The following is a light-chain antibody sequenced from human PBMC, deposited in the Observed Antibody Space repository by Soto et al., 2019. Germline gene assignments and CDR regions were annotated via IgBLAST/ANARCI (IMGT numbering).Light chain of an antibody. CDR2: RDY. CDR1: NIANKN. J-gene: IGLJ3*02. CDR3: QVWDSSTGV. V-gene: IGLV3-9*01. Sequence: SYELTQPLSVSVALGQTARITCGGDNIANKNVHWYQQKPGQAPVLVIYRDYNRPPGIPERFSGSNSGNTATLTISGAQAGDEADYSCQVWDSSTGVFGGGTKVTVL.